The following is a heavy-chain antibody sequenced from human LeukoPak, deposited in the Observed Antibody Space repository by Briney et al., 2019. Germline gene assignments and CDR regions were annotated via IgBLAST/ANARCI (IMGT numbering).Heavy chain of an antibody. Sequence: ASVKVSCKASGYTFTSYGISWVRQAPGQGLEWMGWISAYNGNTNYAQKLQGRVTMTTDTSTSTAYVELRSLRSDDTAVYYCARRYYDSSGYLSNGAFDIWGQGTMVTVSS. CDR3: ARRYYDSSGYLSNGAFDI. D-gene: IGHD3-22*01. CDR1: GYTFTSYG. CDR2: ISAYNGNT. J-gene: IGHJ3*02. V-gene: IGHV1-18*01.